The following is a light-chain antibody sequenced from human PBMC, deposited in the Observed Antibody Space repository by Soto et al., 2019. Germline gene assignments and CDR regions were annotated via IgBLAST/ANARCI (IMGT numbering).Light chain of an antibody. Sequence: GRATVSGRARQRVISGYLAWYQQKPGQAPRLLIYGASSRATGIPYRFTGSGSGTYFTLTISILEPEDFEVYSRQRHGSSGKLGQGPKVDI. J-gene: IGKJ1*01. CDR2: GAS. CDR3: QRHGSSGK. CDR1: QRVISGY. V-gene: IGKV3-20*01.